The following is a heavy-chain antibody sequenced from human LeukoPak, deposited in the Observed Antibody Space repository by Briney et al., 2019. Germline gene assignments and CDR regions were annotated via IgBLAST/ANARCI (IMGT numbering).Heavy chain of an antibody. D-gene: IGHD2-15*01. V-gene: IGHV3-7*01. CDR3: ARDLGVADAFDI. Sequence: GGSLRLSCAASGFTFSRYWMSWVRQDPRKGLEWVANIKQDGSEIYYVDSVKGRFTISRDNAKNSLYLQMNSLRAEDTAVYYCARDLGVADAFDIWGQGTMVTVSS. CDR2: IKQDGSEI. J-gene: IGHJ3*02. CDR1: GFTFSRYW.